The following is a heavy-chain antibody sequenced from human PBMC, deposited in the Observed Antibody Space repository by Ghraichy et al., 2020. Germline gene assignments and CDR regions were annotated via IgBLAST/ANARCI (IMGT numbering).Heavy chain of an antibody. CDR3: ARVWYGNYYYYSYMDV. J-gene: IGHJ6*03. CDR2: IYSGGST. D-gene: IGHD2-15*01. V-gene: IGHV3-53*04. CDR1: GFTVSSNY. Sequence: GGSLRLSCAASGFTVSSNYMSWVRQAPGKGLEWVSVIYSGGSTYYADSVKGRFTISRHNSKNTLYLQMNSLRAEDTAVYYCARVWYGNYYYYSYMDVWGKGTTVTVSS.